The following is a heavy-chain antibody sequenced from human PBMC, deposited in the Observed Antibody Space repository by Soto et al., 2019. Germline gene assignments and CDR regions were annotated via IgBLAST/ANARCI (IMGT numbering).Heavy chain of an antibody. CDR1: GFTFSSYA. V-gene: IGHV3-30-3*01. CDR3: ARDRGLFGTIGVEYYYYGMDV. Sequence: PGGSLRLSCAASGFTFSSYAMHWVRQAPGKGLEWVAVISYDGSNKYYADSVKGRFTISRDNSKNTLYLQMNSLRAEDTAVYYCARDRGLFGTIGVEYYYYGMDVWGQGTTVTVSS. J-gene: IGHJ6*02. CDR2: ISYDGSNK. D-gene: IGHD1-7*01.